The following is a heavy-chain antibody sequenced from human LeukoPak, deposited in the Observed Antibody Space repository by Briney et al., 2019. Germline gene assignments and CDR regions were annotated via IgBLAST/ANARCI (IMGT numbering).Heavy chain of an antibody. CDR2: ISAYNGNT. CDR1: GYTFTSYG. CDR3: ASDILTGYGLSPYYYGMDV. D-gene: IGHD3-9*01. Sequence: ASVKVSCKASGYTFTSYGISWVRQAPGQGLEWMGWISAYNGNTNYAQKLQGRVTMTTDTSTSTAYMEMRSLRSDDTAVYSCASDILTGYGLSPYYYGMDVWGQGTTVTVSS. V-gene: IGHV1-18*01. J-gene: IGHJ6*02.